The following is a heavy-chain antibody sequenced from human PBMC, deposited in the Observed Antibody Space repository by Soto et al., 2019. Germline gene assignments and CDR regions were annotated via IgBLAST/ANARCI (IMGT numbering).Heavy chain of an antibody. CDR3: ASLYWYRIDY. Sequence: QVQVVESGGGLVKPGESLRLSCAASGFTFSGYDMTWVRQAPGKGLEWVSYISYTGRDTFYGESVKGRFAISRDNAKNSVYLQMNSLRAEDTAVYFCASLYWYRIDYWGQGTPVTVSS. V-gene: IGHV3-11*01. CDR1: GFTFSGYD. CDR2: ISYTGRDT. D-gene: IGHD6-13*01. J-gene: IGHJ4*02.